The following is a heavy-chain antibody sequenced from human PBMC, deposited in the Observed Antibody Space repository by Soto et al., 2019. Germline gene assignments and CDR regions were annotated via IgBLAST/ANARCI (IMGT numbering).Heavy chain of an antibody. CDR2: IYYIGST. D-gene: IGHD3-10*01. Sequence: PSETLSLTCTFSGGSISTSSYYWGWIRQPPGKGLEWIGTIYYIGSTYYNPSLKSRVTISVDTSKNQFSLKLSSVTAADTAVYYCARLVLNYYYGMDVWGQGTTVTVSS. V-gene: IGHV4-39*01. CDR1: GGSISTSSYY. J-gene: IGHJ6*02. CDR3: ARLVLNYYYGMDV.